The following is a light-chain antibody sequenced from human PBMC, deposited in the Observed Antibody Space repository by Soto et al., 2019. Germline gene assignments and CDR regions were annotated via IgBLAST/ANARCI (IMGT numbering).Light chain of an antibody. CDR2: EVS. J-gene: IGLJ7*01. V-gene: IGLV2-23*02. CDR1: SSDVGSHNL. Sequence: QSALTQPASVSGSPGPSITISCTGTSSDVGSHNLVSWYQQHPGQAPKLMIYEVSKRPLGVSTRFSASKSGNTASLTISVLQDEDEDDYYCCSDGGSRAVFGGGTQLTVL. CDR3: CSDGGSRAV.